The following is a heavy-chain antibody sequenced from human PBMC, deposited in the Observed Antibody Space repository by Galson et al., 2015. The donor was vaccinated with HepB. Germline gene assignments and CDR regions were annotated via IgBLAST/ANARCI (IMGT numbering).Heavy chain of an antibody. J-gene: IGHJ3*02. CDR1: GYTFINYY. CDR2: INPSGGTP. CDR3: ARGEHAFDI. V-gene: IGHV1-46*01. Sequence: SVKVSCKASGYTFINYYVHWVRQAPGQGLEWMGIINPSGGTPSYARKFQGRLTMTRDTSTSTVYMELSSLRSEDTAVYYCARGEHAFDIWGQGTMFTVSS.